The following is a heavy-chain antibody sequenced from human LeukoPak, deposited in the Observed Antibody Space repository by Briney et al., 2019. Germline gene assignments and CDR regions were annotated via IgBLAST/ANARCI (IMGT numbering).Heavy chain of an antibody. CDR3: AKELHDFWSGYYRGGAFDI. J-gene: IGHJ3*02. CDR2: ISGSGGST. Sequence: GGSLRLSCAASGFTFSSYAMSWVRQAPGKGLEGVSAISGSGGSTYYADSVKGRFTISRDNSKNTLYLQMSSLRAEDTAVYYCAKELHDFWSGYYRGGAFDIWGQGTMVTVSS. D-gene: IGHD3-3*01. CDR1: GFTFSSYA. V-gene: IGHV3-23*01.